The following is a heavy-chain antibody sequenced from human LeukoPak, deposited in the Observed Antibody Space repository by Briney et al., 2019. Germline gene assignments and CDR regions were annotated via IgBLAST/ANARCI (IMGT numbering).Heavy chain of an antibody. Sequence: SETLSLTCAVSGGSISSSNWWSWVRQPPGKGLEWIGEIYHSGSTNYNPSLKSRVTISVDKSKNQFSLKLSSVTAADTAVYYCARDLLGSETAYNWFDPWGQGTLVTVSS. CDR3: ARDLLGSETAYNWFDP. CDR2: IYHSGST. CDR1: GGSISSSNW. V-gene: IGHV4-4*02. J-gene: IGHJ5*02.